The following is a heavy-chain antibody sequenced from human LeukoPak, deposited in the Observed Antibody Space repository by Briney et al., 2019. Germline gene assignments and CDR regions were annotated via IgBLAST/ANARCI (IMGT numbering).Heavy chain of an antibody. CDR2: IIPIFGIA. J-gene: IGHJ4*02. CDR1: GGTFSSYA. CDR3: ASGYYYDSSGYDLESYFDY. V-gene: IGHV1-69*04. Sequence: SVKVSCKASGGTFSSYAISWVRQASGQGLKWMGRIIPIFGIANYAQKFQGRVTITADKSTSTAYMELSSLRSEDTAVYYCASGYYYDSSGYDLESYFDYWGQGTLVTVSS. D-gene: IGHD3-22*01.